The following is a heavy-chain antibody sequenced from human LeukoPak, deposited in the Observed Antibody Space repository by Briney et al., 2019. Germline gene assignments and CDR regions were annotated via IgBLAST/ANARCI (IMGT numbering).Heavy chain of an antibody. D-gene: IGHD2-8*01. V-gene: IGHV3-7*01. CDR1: GFTFNNYW. CDR3: VRQLGHFSNGLWYDAFDL. J-gene: IGHJ3*01. CDR2: IKQDGSEK. Sequence: GGSLRLSCAASGFTFNNYWMSWVRQAPGKGLECVANIKQDGSEKYYVDSVKGRFTISRDNAKNSLYLQMNSLRAEDTAVYYCVRQLGHFSNGLWYDAFDLWGQGTMVTVSP.